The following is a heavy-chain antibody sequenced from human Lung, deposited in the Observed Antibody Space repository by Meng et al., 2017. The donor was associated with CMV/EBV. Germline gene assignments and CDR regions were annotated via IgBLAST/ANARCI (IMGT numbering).Heavy chain of an antibody. V-gene: IGHV1-2*02. CDR3: SRGAPFFRDAFDL. Sequence: AVKVSCXASGYTFSGHYIHWVRQAPGQGLEWMGWINPDSGGTRYSQKFQYRVTMTRDTSINTSYMELSRLRSDDTAVYYCSRGAPFFRDAFDLWGQGTMVTVSS. D-gene: IGHD3-16*01. CDR1: GYTFSGHY. CDR2: INPDSGGT. J-gene: IGHJ3*01.